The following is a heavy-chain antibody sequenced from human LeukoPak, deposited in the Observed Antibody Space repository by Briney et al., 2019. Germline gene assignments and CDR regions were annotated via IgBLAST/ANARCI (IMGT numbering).Heavy chain of an antibody. J-gene: IGHJ4*02. V-gene: IGHV3-30-3*01. CDR2: ISYDGSNK. Sequence: TGGSLRLSCAASGFTVSSNYMSWVRQAPGKGLEWVATISYDGSNKYYADSVKGRFTISRDDSKNTLYLQMNSLRAEDTAVYYCARDRHSGSYYGYFDYWGQGTLVTVSS. D-gene: IGHD1-26*01. CDR3: ARDRHSGSYYGYFDY. CDR1: GFTVSSNY.